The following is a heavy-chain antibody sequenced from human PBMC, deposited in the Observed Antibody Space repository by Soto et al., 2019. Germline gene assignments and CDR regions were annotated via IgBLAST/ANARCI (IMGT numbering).Heavy chain of an antibody. J-gene: IGHJ3*02. CDR1: GFKFDDYG. D-gene: IGHD5-12*01. Sequence: GGSLRVSCAAAGFKFDDYGGSWVRQAPGKGLEWVSGINWNGGSTGYADSVKGRFTISRDNAKNSLYLQMNSLRAEDTALYYCARVPPGGYSGYDSAFDIWGQGTMVTVSS. CDR3: ARVPPGGYSGYDSAFDI. CDR2: INWNGGST. V-gene: IGHV3-20*04.